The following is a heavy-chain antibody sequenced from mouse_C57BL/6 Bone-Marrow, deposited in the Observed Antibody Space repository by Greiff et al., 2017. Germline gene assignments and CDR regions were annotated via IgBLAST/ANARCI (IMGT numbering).Heavy chain of an antibody. CDR1: GYTFTSSG. V-gene: IGHV1-81*01. CDR3: ARKGDYYGSSKFHFDD. CDR2: IYPRSGNT. J-gene: IGHJ2*01. Sequence: QVQLQQSGAELARPGASVKLSCKASGYTFTSSGISWVKQRTGQGLEWIGEIYPRSGNTYYNEKFKGKATLTADKSSSTTYMELRSLTSEDSAVYFCARKGDYYGSSKFHFDDWGQGTTLTVSS. D-gene: IGHD1-1*01.